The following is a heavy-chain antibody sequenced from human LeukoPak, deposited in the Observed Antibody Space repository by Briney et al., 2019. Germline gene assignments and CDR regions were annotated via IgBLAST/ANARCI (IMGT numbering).Heavy chain of an antibody. CDR3: ARGSMVVAAIAL. Sequence: PSETLSLTCAVYGGSFSGYYWSWIRQPPGKGLEWIGEINRSGSTNYNPSLKSRVTISVDTSKNQFSLKLSSVTAADTAVYYCARGSMVVAAIALWGQGTLVTVSS. CDR1: GGSFSGYY. D-gene: IGHD2-15*01. CDR2: INRSGST. J-gene: IGHJ4*02. V-gene: IGHV4-34*01.